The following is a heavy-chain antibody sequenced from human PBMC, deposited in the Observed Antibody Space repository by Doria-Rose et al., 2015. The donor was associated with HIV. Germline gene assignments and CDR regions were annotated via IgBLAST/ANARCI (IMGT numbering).Heavy chain of an antibody. CDR1: GVSLSSPGMG. CDR2: IFSDDER. J-gene: IGHJ4*02. Sequence: QITLKESGPVLAKPAETLTLTCTVSGVSLSSPGMGVSWIRQPPGRALEWLAHIFSDDERSYNTSLKSRLTISRGTSKSQVVLTMTDMDPVDTATYYCARIKSSRWYHKYYFDFWGQGTLVIVSA. CDR3: ARIKSSRWYHKYYFDF. V-gene: IGHV2-26*01. D-gene: IGHD6-13*01.